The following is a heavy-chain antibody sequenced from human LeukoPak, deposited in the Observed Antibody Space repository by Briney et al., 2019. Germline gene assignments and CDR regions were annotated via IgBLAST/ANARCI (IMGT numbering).Heavy chain of an antibody. Sequence: SETLSLTCTVSGSSISSYYWSWIRQPPGKGLEWIGYISYSGSTKYIPSLKSRVTISVDTSKNQFSLKLSSVTAADTAVYYCARVRGRGFLDYWGQGTLVTVSS. J-gene: IGHJ4*02. CDR1: GSSISSYY. CDR2: ISYSGST. D-gene: IGHD3-10*01. CDR3: ARVRGRGFLDY. V-gene: IGHV4-59*12.